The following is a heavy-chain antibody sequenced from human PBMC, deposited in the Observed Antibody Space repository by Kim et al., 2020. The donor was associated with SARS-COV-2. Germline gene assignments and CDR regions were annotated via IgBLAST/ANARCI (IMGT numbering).Heavy chain of an antibody. Sequence: GGTSYADSVVGRFTISRDNSKSTLSLQMNSLRAGDTAVYYGECSTDYWGQGILVTVSS. CDR2: GGT. J-gene: IGHJ4*02. V-gene: IGHV3-23*01. D-gene: IGHD2-8*01. CDR3: ECSTDY.